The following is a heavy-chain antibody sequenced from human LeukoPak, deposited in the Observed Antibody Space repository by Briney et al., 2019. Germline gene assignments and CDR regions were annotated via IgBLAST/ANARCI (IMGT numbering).Heavy chain of an antibody. Sequence: GGSLRLSCAASGFTFSSFSMNWVRQAPGKGLEWVSSITLSGGSTFYADSVKGRFTISRDNSKNTLYLQVNSLSVDDTAVYYYAKRGNPAVGHHYLDVWGKGTTVSVSS. CDR1: GFTFSSFS. J-gene: IGHJ6*03. CDR3: AKRGNPAVGHHYLDV. D-gene: IGHD2-2*01. V-gene: IGHV3-23*01. CDR2: ITLSGGST.